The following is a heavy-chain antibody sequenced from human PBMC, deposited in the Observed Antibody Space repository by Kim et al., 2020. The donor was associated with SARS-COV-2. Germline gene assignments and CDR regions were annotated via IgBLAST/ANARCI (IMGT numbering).Heavy chain of an antibody. D-gene: IGHD5-12*01. V-gene: IGHV1-8*01. J-gene: IGHJ6*03. CDR2: MNPNSGNT. Sequence: ASVKVSCKASGYTFTSYDINWVRQATGQGLEWMGWMNPNSGNTGYAQKFQGRVTMTRNTSISTAYMELSSLRSEDTAVYYCARNLRSPTIFSYYYYMDVWGKGTTVTVSS. CDR1: GYTFTSYD. CDR3: ARNLRSPTIFSYYYYMDV.